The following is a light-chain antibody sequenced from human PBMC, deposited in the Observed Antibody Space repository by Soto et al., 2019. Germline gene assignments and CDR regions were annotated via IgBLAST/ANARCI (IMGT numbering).Light chain of an antibody. CDR3: QQTYDSLVS. J-gene: IGKJ4*01. Sequence: DIQMTQSPPSLSASVGDRVTITCLASQTISDYLHWYQQKPGKAPTLLIYGSSSLLTGVPPRFSGSGSGTEFTLTISSLQPEDFGTYYCQQTYDSLVSFGGGTKVDIK. CDR1: QTISDY. CDR2: GSS. V-gene: IGKV1-39*01.